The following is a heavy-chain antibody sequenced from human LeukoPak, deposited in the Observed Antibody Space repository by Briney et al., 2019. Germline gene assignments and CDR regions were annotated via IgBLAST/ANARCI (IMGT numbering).Heavy chain of an antibody. CDR3: ARGDYGGDYFDY. V-gene: IGHV3-11*05. CDR2: ISSGSTYT. Sequence: GGSLRLSCEVSGFTFSDHYMSWIRQAPGKRLEWVSYISSGSTYTNYADSVEGRFTISRDNAKNSLYLQMNSRRAEDTAVYYCARGDYGGDYFDYWGQGTLVTVSS. D-gene: IGHD4-23*01. J-gene: IGHJ4*02. CDR1: GFTFSDHY.